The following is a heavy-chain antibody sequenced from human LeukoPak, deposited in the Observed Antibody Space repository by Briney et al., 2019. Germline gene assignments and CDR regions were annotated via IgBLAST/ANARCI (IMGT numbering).Heavy chain of an antibody. CDR1: GGSISSSSYY. D-gene: IGHD5-24*01. J-gene: IGHJ4*02. CDR2: IYYSEST. V-gene: IGHV4-39*01. CDR3: ARHDGYNWGIDY. Sequence: KPSETLSLTCTVSGGSISSSSYYWGWIRQPPGKGLQWIGFIYYSESTYYNPSLKSRVTISVDTSNNQFSVKLSSVTAADTAVYYCARHDGYNWGIDYWGQGTLVTVSS.